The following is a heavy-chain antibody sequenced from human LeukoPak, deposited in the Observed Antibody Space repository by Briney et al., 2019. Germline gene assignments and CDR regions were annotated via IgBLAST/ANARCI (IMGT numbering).Heavy chain of an antibody. V-gene: IGHV1-46*01. Sequence: ASVKVSCKASGYSFTNYYMHWVRQAPGQGLEWLGKINPSDGSINYAQKFQGRVTMTRDTSTSTVYMELSSLRYEDMAVYYCARCRGKTTVIRDDPFDIWGQGTMVTVSS. CDR2: INPSDGSI. J-gene: IGHJ3*02. D-gene: IGHD4-17*01. CDR1: GYSFTNYY. CDR3: ARCRGKTTVIRDDPFDI.